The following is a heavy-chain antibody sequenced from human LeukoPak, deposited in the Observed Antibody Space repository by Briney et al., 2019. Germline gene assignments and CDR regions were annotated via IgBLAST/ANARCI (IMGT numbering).Heavy chain of an antibody. Sequence: ASVKVSCKASNYTFTNYGISWVRQAPGQGLEWMGWISVYYGNTNYAQKFQGRVTLTTDTSTSAAYMELRSLRSDDTAVYYCVRDGFCSSASCYDKGGFDFWGQGTLVTVSS. J-gene: IGHJ4*02. CDR3: VRDGFCSSASCYDKGGFDF. D-gene: IGHD2-2*01. CDR1: NYTFTNYG. V-gene: IGHV1-18*01. CDR2: ISVYYGNT.